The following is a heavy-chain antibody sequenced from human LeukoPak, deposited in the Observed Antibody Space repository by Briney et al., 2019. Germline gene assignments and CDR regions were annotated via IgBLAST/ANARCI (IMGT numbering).Heavy chain of an antibody. CDR1: GYTFTSYD. Sequence: ASVKVSCKASGYTFTSYDINWVRQATGQGLEWMGRINPNSGGTNYAQKFQGRVTMTRDTSISTAYMELSRLRSDDTAVYYCARDRYCSGGSCQRGFDPRGQGTLVTVSS. CDR2: INPNSGGT. V-gene: IGHV1-2*06. J-gene: IGHJ5*02. CDR3: ARDRYCSGGSCQRGFDP. D-gene: IGHD2-15*01.